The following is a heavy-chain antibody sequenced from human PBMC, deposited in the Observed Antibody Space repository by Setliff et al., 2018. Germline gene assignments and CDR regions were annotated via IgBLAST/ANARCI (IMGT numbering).Heavy chain of an antibody. D-gene: IGHD6-13*01. CDR2: INPNSGGT. Sequence: ASVKVSCKASGYGFTSYGISWVRQAPGQGLEWMGWINPNSGGTNYAQKFQGRVTMTRDTSISTAYMELSRLRSDDTAVYYCARSGQKAAEYYYYYYMDVWGKGTTVTV. J-gene: IGHJ6*03. V-gene: IGHV1-2*02. CDR3: ARSGQKAAEYYYYYYMDV. CDR1: GYGFTSYG.